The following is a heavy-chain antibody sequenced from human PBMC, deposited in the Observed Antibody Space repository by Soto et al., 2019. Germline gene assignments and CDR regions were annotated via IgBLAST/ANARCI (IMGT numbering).Heavy chain of an antibody. D-gene: IGHD2-2*01. V-gene: IGHV3-30*18. CDR2: ISYDGSNK. CDR1: GFTFSSYG. Sequence: QVQLVESGGGVVQPGRSLRLSCVASGFTFSSYGMHWVRQAPGKGLEWVAVISYDGSNKYYADSVKGRLTISRDNSKNTVYLQMNSLRGEDTAVYYCAKGQHCISTSCYFYHYGMDVW. CDR3: AKGQHCISTSCYFYHYGMDV. J-gene: IGHJ6*01.